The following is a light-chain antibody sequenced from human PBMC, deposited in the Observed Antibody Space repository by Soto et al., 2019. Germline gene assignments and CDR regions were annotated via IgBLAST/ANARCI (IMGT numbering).Light chain of an antibody. CDR3: QQYKSFPRT. J-gene: IGKJ1*01. CDR1: DTIEVG. CDR2: GAS. Sequence: DIQLAQSPSSLSASVGDRVNITCRANDTIEVGLAWYQQKAGKAPKLLIYGASILEGGVPSRFSVDGSGSEFIFTITSLQPDDFANYYSQQYKSFPRTLGQGTRVEVK. V-gene: IGKV1-5*01.